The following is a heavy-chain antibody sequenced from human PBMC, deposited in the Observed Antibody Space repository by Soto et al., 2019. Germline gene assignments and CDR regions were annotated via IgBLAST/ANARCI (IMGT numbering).Heavy chain of an antibody. CDR3: ARDRNNYSGSGRAPFDP. D-gene: IGHD3-10*01. V-gene: IGHV3-21*01. CDR2: ISSSGDYI. J-gene: IGHJ5*02. CDR1: GFTFSSYS. Sequence: EVQLVESGGGLVKPGGSLRLSCAASGFTFSSYSMNWVRQAPGKGLEWVSYISSSGDYIYYADSVKGRFNISRDNAKKSLYLQMNILRAEDTAVYYCARDRNNYSGSGRAPFDPWGQGTQVTVSS.